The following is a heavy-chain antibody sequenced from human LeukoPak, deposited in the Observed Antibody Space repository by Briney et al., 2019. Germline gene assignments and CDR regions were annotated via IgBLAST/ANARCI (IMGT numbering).Heavy chain of an antibody. D-gene: IGHD5-24*01. J-gene: IGHJ4*02. CDR2: IYSGGST. Sequence: GGSLRLSCAASGFTVSSNYMSWVRQAPGKGLEWVSVIYSGGSTYYADSVKGRFTISRDSSKNTLYLQMNSLRAEDTAVYYCARFLSSGDGYNYGLDYWGQGTLVTVSS. CDR3: ARFLSSGDGYNYGLDY. CDR1: GFTVSSNY. V-gene: IGHV3-66*02.